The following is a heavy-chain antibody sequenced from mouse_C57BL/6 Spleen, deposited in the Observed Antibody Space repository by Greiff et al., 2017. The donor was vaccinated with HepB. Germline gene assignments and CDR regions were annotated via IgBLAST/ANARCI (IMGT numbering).Heavy chain of an antibody. V-gene: IGHV1-55*01. CDR2: IYPGSGNT. CDR1: GYTFTSYW. J-gene: IGHJ2*01. CDR3: ARRDGSRPYFDY. Sequence: QVQLQQPGAELVKPGASVKMSCKASGYTFTSYWITWVKQRPGQGLEWIGDIYPGSGNTNYNEKFKSKATLTVDTSSSTAYMQLSSLTAEDSAVDYCARRDGSRPYFDYWGQGTTLTVSS. D-gene: IGHD1-1*01.